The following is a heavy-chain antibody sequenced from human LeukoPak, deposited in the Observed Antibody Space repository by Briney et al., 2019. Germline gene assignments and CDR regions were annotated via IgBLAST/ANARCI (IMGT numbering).Heavy chain of an antibody. Sequence: GRSLRLSCAASGFTFSGYGMHWVRQAPGKGLEWVAVIWYDGSNEYCADSVKGRFTVSRDNSKNTLYLQMNSLSAEDTAVYYCAKETGGIEGSYNWFDPWGQGTLVTVSS. J-gene: IGHJ5*02. CDR3: AKETGGIEGSYNWFDP. V-gene: IGHV3-33*06. CDR2: IWYDGSNE. D-gene: IGHD3-10*01. CDR1: GFTFSGYG.